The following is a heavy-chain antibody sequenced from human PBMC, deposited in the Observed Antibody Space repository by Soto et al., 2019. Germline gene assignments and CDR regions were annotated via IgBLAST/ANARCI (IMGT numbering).Heavy chain of an antibody. CDR3: AKDIGPWVAVAGRDPY. CDR1: GFTLSSYG. J-gene: IGHJ4*02. CDR2: ISYDGSNK. V-gene: IGHV3-30*18. D-gene: IGHD6-19*01. Sequence: QVQLVESGGGVVQPGRSLRLSCAASGFTLSSYGMHWVRQAPGKGLEWVAAISYDGSNKYYADSVKGRFTISRDNSKNTLYLQMDSLIVEYTAVYYCAKDIGPWVAVAGRDPYWGQGTLVTVSS.